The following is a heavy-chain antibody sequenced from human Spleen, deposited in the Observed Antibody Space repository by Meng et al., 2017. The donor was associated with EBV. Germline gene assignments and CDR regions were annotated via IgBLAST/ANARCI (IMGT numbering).Heavy chain of an antibody. D-gene: IGHD6-13*01. CDR1: WFIFSNYV. CDR2: IWFDGSIE. CDR3: ARPTQPYSRAPLDY. J-gene: IGHJ4*02. V-gene: IGHV3-33*01. Sequence: VNLMEAGGGVVQPGRSLRVSCEASWFIFSNYVLQWVRQAPGEGLEWVAAIWFDGSIEYYADSVKGRFTISRDNSKNTLYLHMNSLRAEDTALYYCARPTQPYSRAPLDYWGQGTLVTVSS.